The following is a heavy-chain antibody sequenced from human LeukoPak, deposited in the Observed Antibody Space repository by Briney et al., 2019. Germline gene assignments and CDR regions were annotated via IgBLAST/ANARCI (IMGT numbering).Heavy chain of an antibody. CDR2: ISSSSSYI. Sequence: PGGSLRLSCAASGFTFSSYSMNWVRQAPGKGLEWVSSISSSSSYIYYADSVKGRFTISSDNAKNSLYLQMNSLRAEDTAVYYCARDYGYCSSTSCYVGYYYYGMDVWGQGTTVTVSS. D-gene: IGHD2-2*03. V-gene: IGHV3-21*01. CDR3: ARDYGYCSSTSCYVGYYYYGMDV. J-gene: IGHJ6*02. CDR1: GFTFSSYS.